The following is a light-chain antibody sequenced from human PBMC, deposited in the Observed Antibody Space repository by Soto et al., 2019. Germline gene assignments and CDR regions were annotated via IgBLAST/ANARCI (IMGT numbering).Light chain of an antibody. Sequence: EIVLTQSPGTLSLSPGESATLSCRASRSVCSSYLAWYQQKPGQAPRLLIYGASSRATGIPDRFSGSGSGTDFTLTISRLEAEDFAVYYCQQYGSSPRTFGQGTKVEIK. CDR3: QQYGSSPRT. J-gene: IGKJ1*01. CDR2: GAS. CDR1: RSVCSSY. V-gene: IGKV3-20*01.